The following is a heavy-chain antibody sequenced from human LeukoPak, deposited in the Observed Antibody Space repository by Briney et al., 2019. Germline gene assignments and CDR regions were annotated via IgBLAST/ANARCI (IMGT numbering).Heavy chain of an antibody. CDR1: GYTFTNFF. Sequence: ASVKVSCKASGYTFTNFFLHWLRQAPGQGLEWMGIINPSSGSTTYAQQLQGRVTMTRDVFTNTVYMELSSLRSEDTAVYFCARDLNPQNFGMRAFDIWGQGTMVSASS. V-gene: IGHV1-46*01. J-gene: IGHJ3*02. CDR3: ARDLNPQNFGMRAFDI. CDR2: INPSSGST. D-gene: IGHD3-10*01.